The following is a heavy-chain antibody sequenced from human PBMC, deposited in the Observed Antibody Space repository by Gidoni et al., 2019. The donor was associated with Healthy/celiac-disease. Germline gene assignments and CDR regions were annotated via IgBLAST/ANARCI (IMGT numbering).Heavy chain of an antibody. CDR2: ISWNSGSI. Sequence: EVQLVESGGGLVQPGRSLRLSCAASGFTFADYAMHWVRQAPGKGLEWVSGISWNSGSIGYADSVKGRFTISRDNAKNSLYLQMNSLRAEDTALYYCAKGVLTSYYYGMDVWGQGTTVTVSS. CDR3: AKGVLTSYYYGMDV. J-gene: IGHJ6*02. V-gene: IGHV3-9*01. CDR1: GFTFADYA.